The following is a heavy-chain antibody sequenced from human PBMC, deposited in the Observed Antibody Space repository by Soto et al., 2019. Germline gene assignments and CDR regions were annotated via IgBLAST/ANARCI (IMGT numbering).Heavy chain of an antibody. CDR1: GASLSSGGYY. CDR2: IFHTGTT. Sequence: QVQLQESGPGLAKPSQTLSLTCTVSGASLSSGGYYWTWIRQVPGKALEWIGYIFHTGTTFYNPSLKRRVVMSIEKSDNQFSLNLRSVTAADTAVYYCARGLGYDSNGRFLAAFDVWGQGTMVTVSS. D-gene: IGHD3-22*01. J-gene: IGHJ3*01. V-gene: IGHV4-31*03. CDR3: ARGLGYDSNGRFLAAFDV.